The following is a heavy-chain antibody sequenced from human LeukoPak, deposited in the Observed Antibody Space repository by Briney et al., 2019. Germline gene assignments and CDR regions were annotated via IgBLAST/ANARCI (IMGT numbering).Heavy chain of an antibody. J-gene: IGHJ4*02. Sequence: SETLSLTCTVTGGSNSSGDYYWNLLPQPPRKGLEWIASIYSGGMTFYSPSLKSRLTISAGTSRNHFSLRLSSVTAADTALYFCARHFDHPTAYFDSWGQGSLVTVSS. CDR1: GGSNSSGDYY. D-gene: IGHD1-14*01. CDR2: IYSGGMT. V-gene: IGHV4-39*01. CDR3: ARHFDHPTAYFDS.